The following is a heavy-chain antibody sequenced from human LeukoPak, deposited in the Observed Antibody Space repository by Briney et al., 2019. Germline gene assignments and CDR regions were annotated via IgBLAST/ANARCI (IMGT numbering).Heavy chain of an antibody. CDR3: ARNAVVVGSAFDI. V-gene: IGHV1-46*01. Sequence: ASVKVSCKASGYTFTSYYMHWVRQAPGQGLEWMGIINPSGGSTSYAQKFQGRVTMTRDTSTSTVYMELSSLRSEETAVYYCARNAVVVGSAFDIWGQGTMVTVSS. CDR2: INPSGGST. J-gene: IGHJ3*02. D-gene: IGHD2-15*01. CDR1: GYTFTSYY.